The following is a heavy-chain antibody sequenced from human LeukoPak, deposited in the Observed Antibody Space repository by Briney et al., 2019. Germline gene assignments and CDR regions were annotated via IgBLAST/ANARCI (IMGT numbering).Heavy chain of an antibody. J-gene: IGHJ3*02. CDR2: IYYSGST. Sequence: SETLSLTCTVSGDSITSNSFYWGWIRQPPGKGPEWIGYIYYSGSTNYNPSLKSRVTISVDTSKNQFSLKLSSVTAADTAVYYCARALFRTSLDAFDIWGQGTMVTVSS. D-gene: IGHD3-10*01. V-gene: IGHV4-61*05. CDR1: GDSITSNSFY. CDR3: ARALFRTSLDAFDI.